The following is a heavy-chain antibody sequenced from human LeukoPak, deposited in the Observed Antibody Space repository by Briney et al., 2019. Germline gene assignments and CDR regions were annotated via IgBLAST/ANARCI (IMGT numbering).Heavy chain of an antibody. CDR1: GGSIDITNY. CDR3: TRENRPFCPFAF. J-gene: IGHJ4*02. V-gene: IGHV4-4*02. CDR2: ISHDGTT. D-gene: IGHD2/OR15-2a*01. Sequence: SETLSLTCGVSGGSIDITNYWSWVRQAPGKGLEWIGEISHDGTTNYRPSLRSRVAMSFDRADNQFSLSLTSVTAADTAVYYCTRENRPFCPFAFWGQGVLVTVSS.